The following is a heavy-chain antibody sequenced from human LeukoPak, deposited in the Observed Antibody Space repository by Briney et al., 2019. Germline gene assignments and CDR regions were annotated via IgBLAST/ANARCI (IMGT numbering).Heavy chain of an antibody. D-gene: IGHD6-19*01. CDR3: ARENRYSSGWSGFDY. V-gene: IGHV3-11*01. CDR1: GFTFSDYY. CDR2: ISSSGSTI. Sequence: GGSLRLSCAASGFTFSDYYMSWIRQAPGKGLEWVSYISSSGSTIYYADSVKGRFTISRDNAKNSLYLQMNSLRAEDAAVYYCARENRYSSGWSGFDYWGQGTLVTVSS. J-gene: IGHJ4*02.